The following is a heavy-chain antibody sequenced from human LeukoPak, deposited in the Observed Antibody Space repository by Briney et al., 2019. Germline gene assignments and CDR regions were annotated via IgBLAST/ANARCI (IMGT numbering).Heavy chain of an antibody. CDR1: VYTFTSSD. CDR2: MNPNSGNT. CDR3: ARDGHYYYYMDV. D-gene: IGHD3/OR15-3a*01. Sequence: ASLKGSCTASVYTFTSSDINWVRQATGQGLEWRGWMNPNSGNTGYAQKFQGRVTMTRNTSISTAYMELSSLRSEDTAVYYCARDGHYYYYMDVWGKGTTVTVSS. V-gene: IGHV1-8*01. J-gene: IGHJ6*03.